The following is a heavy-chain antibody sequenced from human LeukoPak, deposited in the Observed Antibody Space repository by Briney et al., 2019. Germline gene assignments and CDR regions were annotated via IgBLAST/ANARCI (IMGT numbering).Heavy chain of an antibody. Sequence: SETLSLTCAVYGGSFSGYYWSWIRQPPGKGLEWIGEINHSGSTNYSPSLKSRVTISVDTSKNQFSLKLSSVTAADTAVYYCARDLFGYSSGWIFDYWGQGTLVTVSS. CDR1: GGSFSGYY. V-gene: IGHV4-34*01. J-gene: IGHJ4*02. CDR3: ARDLFGYSSGWIFDY. D-gene: IGHD6-19*01. CDR2: INHSGST.